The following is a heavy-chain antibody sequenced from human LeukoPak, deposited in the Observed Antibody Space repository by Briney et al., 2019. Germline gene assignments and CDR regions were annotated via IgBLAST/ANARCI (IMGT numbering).Heavy chain of an antibody. CDR1: GSTVSRVA. Sequence: ERCLSPACSASGSTVSRVATHAGRQASGKGLEWVAVISYDGSNNYYADSVKGRFTISRDNSKNTLYLQMNSLRAEDTAVYYCARDIYSGLLLGYFDYWGQGTLVTVSS. CDR3: ARDIYSGLLLGYFDY. J-gene: IGHJ4*02. V-gene: IGHV3-30-3*01. D-gene: IGHD5-12*01. CDR2: ISYDGSNN.